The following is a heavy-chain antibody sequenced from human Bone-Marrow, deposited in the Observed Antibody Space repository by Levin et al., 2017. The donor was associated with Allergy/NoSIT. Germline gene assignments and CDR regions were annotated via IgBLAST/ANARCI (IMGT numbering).Heavy chain of an antibody. J-gene: IGHJ4*02. V-gene: IGHV3-23*01. Sequence: GGSLRLSCAASGFTFSSYAMSWVRQAPGKGLEWVSLISGSAGSTYYADSVKGRFTISRDHSKNTLYLQMNSLRAEDTAIYYCAKAYASSWYYYFDYWGRGTLVTVSS. CDR3: AKAYASSWYYYFDY. CDR2: ISGSAGST. CDR1: GFTFSSYA. D-gene: IGHD6-13*01.